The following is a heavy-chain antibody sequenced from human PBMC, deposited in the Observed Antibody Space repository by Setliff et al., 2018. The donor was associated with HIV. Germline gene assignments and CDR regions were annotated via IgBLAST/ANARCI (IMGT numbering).Heavy chain of an antibody. CDR3: ALPRVFDSFHV. CDR1: EFIILANK. V-gene: IGHV1-2*06. Sequence: ASVKVSCKATEFIILANKMNWVRQAPGQGLEWIGRISPDNGAAEYAPQFQGRVIMTVDTSISTAYLEIPRLTSDDAAGYYCALPRVFDSFHVWGQGTMVTVSS. D-gene: IGHD3-9*01. CDR2: ISPDNGAA. J-gene: IGHJ3*01.